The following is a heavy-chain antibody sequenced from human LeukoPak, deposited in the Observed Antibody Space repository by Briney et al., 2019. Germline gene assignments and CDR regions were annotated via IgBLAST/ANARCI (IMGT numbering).Heavy chain of an antibody. J-gene: IGHJ4*02. CDR1: GYTFTGYY. CDR2: INPNSAGT. V-gene: IGHV1-2*02. D-gene: IGHD5-18*01. Sequence: ASVKVSCKASGYTFTGYYMHWVRQAPEQGLEWMGWINPNSAGTNYAQKFQGRVTMTRDTSIGTAYMELSRLKSDDTAVYYCASRYSYGYDFDYWGQGTLVTVSS. CDR3: ASRYSYGYDFDY.